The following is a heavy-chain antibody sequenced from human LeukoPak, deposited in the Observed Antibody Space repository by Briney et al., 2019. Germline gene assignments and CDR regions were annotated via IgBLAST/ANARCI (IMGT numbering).Heavy chain of an antibody. CDR1: GYTFTSYD. CDR2: MNPNSGNT. D-gene: IGHD4-17*01. CDR3: ARNHDGDQPYYMDV. J-gene: IGHJ6*03. V-gene: IGHV1-8*02. Sequence: GASVKVSCKASGYTFTSYDINWVRQATGQGLERMGWMNPNSGNTGYAQKFQGRVTMTRDTSTSTVYMELSSLRSEDTAVYYCARNHDGDQPYYMDVWGKGTTVTVSS.